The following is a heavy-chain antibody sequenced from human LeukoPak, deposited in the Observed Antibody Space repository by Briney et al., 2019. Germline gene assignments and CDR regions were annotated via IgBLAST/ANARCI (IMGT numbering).Heavy chain of an antibody. CDR2: ISGSGGST. Sequence: GGSLRLSCAASGFTFSSYGMSWVRQAPGKGLEWVSGISGSGGSTYYADSVKGRFTISRDNAKNTLYLQTNSLRAEDTAVYYCARAYDGRYEYFDYWGQGTLVTVSS. CDR1: GFTFSSYG. V-gene: IGHV3-23*01. D-gene: IGHD1-26*01. CDR3: ARAYDGRYEYFDY. J-gene: IGHJ4*02.